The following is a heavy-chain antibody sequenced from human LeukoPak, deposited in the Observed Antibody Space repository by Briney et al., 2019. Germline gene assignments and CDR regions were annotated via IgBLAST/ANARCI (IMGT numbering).Heavy chain of an antibody. CDR2: IRGIGTT. J-gene: IGHJ4*02. CDR3: AGNYGYGFDH. CDR1: GFTFSTYP. D-gene: IGHD5-12*01. Sequence: GGSLTLSCAPSGFTFSTYPMNWVRHAPGKGLEWISHIRGIGTTDYADPVKGRFTISRDNAKNSLYLHLSTLRREDTAVYYCAGNYGYGFDHWGQGTLVTVSS. V-gene: IGHV3-48*01.